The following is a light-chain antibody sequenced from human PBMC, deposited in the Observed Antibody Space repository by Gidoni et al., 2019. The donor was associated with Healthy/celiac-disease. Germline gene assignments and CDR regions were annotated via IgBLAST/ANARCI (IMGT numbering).Light chain of an antibody. J-gene: IGKJ4*01. CDR2: GAS. V-gene: IGKV3-15*01. Sequence: ERAMTQSPATRSVSTGERATLSCRTSQSVSSNLDWYQQKPGQAPRRLISGASTRATGIPARFNGNGSWTGFTLTIRSLQSGEFAVFYCQQYDNCPPLTFGGGTKVEIK. CDR1: QSVSSN. CDR3: QQYDNCPPLT.